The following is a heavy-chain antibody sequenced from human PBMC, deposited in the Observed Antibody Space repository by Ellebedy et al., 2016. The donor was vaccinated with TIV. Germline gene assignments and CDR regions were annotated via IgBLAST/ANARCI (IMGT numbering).Heavy chain of an antibody. CDR2: IYYSGST. CDR1: GGSISSSSYY. J-gene: IGHJ4*02. CDR3: ARTSMVRGVTLVQQD. Sequence: MPSETLSLTCTVSGGSISSSSYYWGWIRQPPGKGLEWIGSIYYSGSTYYNPSLKSRVTISVDTSKNQFSLKLSSVTAADTAVYYCARTSMVRGVTLVQQDWGQGTLVTVSS. D-gene: IGHD3-10*01. V-gene: IGHV4-39*01.